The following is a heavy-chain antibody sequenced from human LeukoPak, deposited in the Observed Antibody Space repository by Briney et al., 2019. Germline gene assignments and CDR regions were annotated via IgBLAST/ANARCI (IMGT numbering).Heavy chain of an antibody. D-gene: IGHD2-21*02. CDR1: GFTFKDYW. Sequence: GGSLRLSCAASGFTFKDYWMHWVRQVPGKGLVWVARIVSDGSSASYADSVKGRFTMSRDNAKNTLYLQMNSLRAEDTAVYYCVRDSYCHPDCWGQGTLVTVSS. V-gene: IGHV3-74*01. CDR3: VRDSYCHPDC. J-gene: IGHJ4*02. CDR2: IVSDGSSA.